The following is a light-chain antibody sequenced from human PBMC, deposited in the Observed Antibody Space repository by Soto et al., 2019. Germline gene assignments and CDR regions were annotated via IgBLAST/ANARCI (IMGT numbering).Light chain of an antibody. Sequence: EIVLTQSPATLSLSPGARATLSCRASQSVSSNLAWYQQKPGQAPRLLIYGASTRATGIPARFSGSGSGTEFTLTISSLQSEDFAVYYCQQYNNWPPLTFGQGTRLEIK. CDR3: QQYNNWPPLT. CDR2: GAS. V-gene: IGKV3D-15*01. J-gene: IGKJ5*01. CDR1: QSVSSN.